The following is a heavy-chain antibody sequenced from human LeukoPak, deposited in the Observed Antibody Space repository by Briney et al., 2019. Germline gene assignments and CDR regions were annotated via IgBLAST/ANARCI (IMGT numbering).Heavy chain of an antibody. J-gene: IGHJ4*02. V-gene: IGHV4-31*03. CDR2: IYYSGST. D-gene: IGHD3-3*01. CDR1: GGSISSGGYY. Sequence: KPSETLSLTCTVSGGSISSGGYYWSWIRQHPGKGLEWIGYIYYSGSTYYNPSLKSRVTMSVDTSKNQFSLRLSSVAAADTAVYYCARSPYYDFWSGYHDFWGQGTLVTVSS. CDR3: ARSPYYDFWSGYHDF.